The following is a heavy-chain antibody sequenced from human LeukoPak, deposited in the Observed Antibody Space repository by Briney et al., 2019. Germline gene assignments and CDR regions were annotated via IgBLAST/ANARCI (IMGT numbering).Heavy chain of an antibody. D-gene: IGHD5-12*01. Sequence: PGGSLRLSCAASGFTFSSYSMNWVRQAPGKGLEWVSSISGSSSYIYYADSVKGRFTISRDNAKNSLYLQMNSLRAEDTAVYYCARDLAGAMPGYSGYDFYYGMDVWGQGTTVTVSS. CDR3: ARDLAGAMPGYSGYDFYYGMDV. V-gene: IGHV3-21*01. CDR2: ISGSSSYI. CDR1: GFTFSSYS. J-gene: IGHJ6*02.